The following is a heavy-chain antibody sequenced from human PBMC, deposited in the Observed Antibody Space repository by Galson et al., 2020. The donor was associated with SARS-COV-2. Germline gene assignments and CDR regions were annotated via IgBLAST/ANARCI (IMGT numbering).Heavy chain of an antibody. CDR1: GGSFSGYY. Sequence: ETSETLSLTCAVYGGSFSGYYWSWIRQPPGKGLEWIGEINHSGSTNYNPSLKSRVTISVDTSKNQFSLKLSSVTAADTAVYYCARSRGARFIFSYYYGMDVWGQGTTVTVSS. CDR3: ARSRGARFIFSYYYGMDV. D-gene: IGHD1-26*01. V-gene: IGHV4-34*01. J-gene: IGHJ6*02. CDR2: INHSGST.